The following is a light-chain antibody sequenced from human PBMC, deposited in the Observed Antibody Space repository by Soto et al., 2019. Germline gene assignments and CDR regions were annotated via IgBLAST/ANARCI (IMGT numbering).Light chain of an antibody. CDR3: QQFDDSVT. V-gene: IGKV3-20*01. CDR2: GAS. CDR1: HSVSRTY. J-gene: IGKJ5*01. Sequence: EIVLTQSPGTLSLSPGERATLSCRASHSVSRTYLAWYQQKPGQAPRLLIFGASDRATGTPDRFSGSGSGTDFTLTISRLEPEDSGVYYCQQFDDSVTFGQGTRLEIK.